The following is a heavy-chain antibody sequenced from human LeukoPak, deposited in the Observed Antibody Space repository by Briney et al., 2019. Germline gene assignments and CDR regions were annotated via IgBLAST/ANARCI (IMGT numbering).Heavy chain of an antibody. CDR3: AGKTDY. CDR2: IYTSGST. Sequence: PSQTLSLTCTVSGGSISSGSYYWSWIRQPAGKGLEWIGRIYTSGSTNYNPSLKSRVTISLDTSKNQFSLRLSSVTAADTAVYYCAGKTDYWGQGTLVTVSS. J-gene: IGHJ4*02. V-gene: IGHV4-61*02. CDR1: GGSISSGSYY.